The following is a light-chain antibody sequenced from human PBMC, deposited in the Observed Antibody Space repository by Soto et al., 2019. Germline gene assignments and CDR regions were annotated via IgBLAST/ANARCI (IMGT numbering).Light chain of an antibody. CDR2: GAS. Sequence: ETVLTQSPGTLSLSPGERATLSCRASQTFRINYLAWYRQTPGQAPILLIYGASNRATGIAARFSGSGSGTDFTLIISRLEPEDFALSYCQQYGSPPWTFGQGTKVDLK. J-gene: IGKJ1*01. V-gene: IGKV3-20*01. CDR3: QQYGSPPWT. CDR1: QTFRINY.